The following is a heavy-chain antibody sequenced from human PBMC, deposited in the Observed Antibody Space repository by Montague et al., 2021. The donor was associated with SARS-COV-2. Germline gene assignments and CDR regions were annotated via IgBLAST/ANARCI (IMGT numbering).Heavy chain of an antibody. CDR2: ISYDGSDS. D-gene: IGHD2-15*01. Sequence: SLRLSYAASGFTFRHSAMHWVRQAPGKGLEWVAIISYDGSDSNYADPVKGRFTISRDNSKNTLYLQMNSLTAEDTAVYYCARDGSDWYLLTCTYWGQGTLVTVSS. J-gene: IGHJ4*02. CDR1: GFTFRHSA. CDR3: ARDGSDWYLLTCTY. V-gene: IGHV3-30-3*01.